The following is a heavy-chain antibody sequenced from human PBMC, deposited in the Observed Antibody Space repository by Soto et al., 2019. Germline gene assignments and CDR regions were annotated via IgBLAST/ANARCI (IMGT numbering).Heavy chain of an antibody. CDR2: IFYLGSS. V-gene: IGHV4-39*01. CDR1: GDSIIRSDFY. J-gene: IGHJ5*02. D-gene: IGHD3-3*02. CDR3: ARHSLALRKNNWFDP. Sequence: SETLSLICTVSGDSIIRSDFYWGWVRQPPGKGLEWIGSIFYLGSSYYNPSLKSRVTMSVDTSKNQFSLRLRSVTAADTALYFCARHSLALRKNNWFDPWGQGIMVTVSS.